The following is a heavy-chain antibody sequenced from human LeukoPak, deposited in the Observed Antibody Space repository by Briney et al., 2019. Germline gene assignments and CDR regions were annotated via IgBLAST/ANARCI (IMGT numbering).Heavy chain of an antibody. J-gene: IGHJ5*02. CDR1: GXSISSRSYY. D-gene: IGHD3-10*02. Sequence: SSETLSLTCTVSGXSISSRSYYWGWLRQPPGKGLEWIASIFYSGSTYHNPSLKSRVTISVDTSKSQFSLKLSSVTAADTAVYFCARHPLKAYVSDWFDPWGQGTLVTVSS. CDR2: IFYSGST. V-gene: IGHV4-39*01. CDR3: ARHPLKAYVSDWFDP.